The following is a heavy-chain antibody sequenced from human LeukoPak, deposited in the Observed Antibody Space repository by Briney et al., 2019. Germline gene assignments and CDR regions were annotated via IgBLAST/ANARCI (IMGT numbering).Heavy chain of an antibody. V-gene: IGHV3-7*01. CDR2: IKQDGGEK. CDR3: ARMSTSSWYVCDY. CDR1: GFTFSSYG. D-gene: IGHD6-13*01. J-gene: IGHJ4*02. Sequence: GGLRLSCAASGFTFSSYGMHWVRQSPGKGLEWVANIKQDGGEKYYVDSVTGRFTISRDNAKNSLDLQMNSLRAEDTAVYYCARMSTSSWYVCDYWGQGTLVTVSS.